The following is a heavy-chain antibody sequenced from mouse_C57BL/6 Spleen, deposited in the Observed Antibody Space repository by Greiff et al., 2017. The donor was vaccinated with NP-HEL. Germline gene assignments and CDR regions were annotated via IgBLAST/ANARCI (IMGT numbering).Heavy chain of an antibody. CDR2: IHPSDSDT. D-gene: IGHD2-4*01. CDR1: GYTFTSYW. Sequence: VQLQQSGAELVKPGASVKVSCKASGYTFTSYWMHWVKQRPGQGLEWIGRIHPSDSDTNYNQKFKGKATLTVDKSSSTAYLQLSSLTSEDTAVYYCARSGGLRQYFDYWGQGTTLTVSS. CDR3: ARSGGLRQYFDY. V-gene: IGHV1-74*01. J-gene: IGHJ2*01.